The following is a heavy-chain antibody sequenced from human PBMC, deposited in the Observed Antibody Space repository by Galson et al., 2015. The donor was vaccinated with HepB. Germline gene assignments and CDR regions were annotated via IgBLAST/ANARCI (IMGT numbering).Heavy chain of an antibody. V-gene: IGHV1-69*13. CDR2: IIPIFGTA. D-gene: IGHD6-13*01. Sequence: SVKVSCKASGGTFSSYAISWVRQAPGQGLEWMGGIIPIFGTANYAQKFQGRVKINADESTSTAYMELSSLRSEDTAVYYCARAHIAAAGEFDPWGQGTLVTVSS. J-gene: IGHJ5*02. CDR3: ARAHIAAAGEFDP. CDR1: GGTFSSYA.